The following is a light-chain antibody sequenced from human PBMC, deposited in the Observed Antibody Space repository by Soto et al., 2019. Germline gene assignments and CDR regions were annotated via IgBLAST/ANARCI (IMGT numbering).Light chain of an antibody. Sequence: EIVLTQSPATLSLSPWDRATLSCRASQGVFTWLAWYQQKPGQAPRLFIYDASNRATGIPARFSGSGSGTDFTLTISRLEPEDFAVYYCQHYKTFGQGTKVDIK. CDR2: DAS. CDR3: QHYKT. V-gene: IGKV3-11*01. J-gene: IGKJ1*01. CDR1: QGVFTW.